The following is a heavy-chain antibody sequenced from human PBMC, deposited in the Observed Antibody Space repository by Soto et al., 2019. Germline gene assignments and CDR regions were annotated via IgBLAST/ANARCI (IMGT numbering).Heavy chain of an antibody. Sequence: HVQLQESGPGLVKPSEPLSLTCSVSAGSLSRYYWGWVRQSPGEGLQWIAHISYTVDASYNPSLNSRVTIYLDTAKNQMALRLMSVTAADTAVYYCVGSLMSRAMESFDYWGQGTLGTVTS. CDR2: ISYTVDA. CDR1: AGSLSRYY. D-gene: IGHD5-18*01. CDR3: VGSLMSRAMESFDY. V-gene: IGHV4-59*01. J-gene: IGHJ4*02.